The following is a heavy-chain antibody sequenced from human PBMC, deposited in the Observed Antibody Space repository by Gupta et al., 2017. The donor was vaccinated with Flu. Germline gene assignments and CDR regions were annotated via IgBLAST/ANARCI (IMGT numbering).Heavy chain of an antibody. V-gene: IGHV1-8*01. CDR2: VNPNSGKR. D-gene: IGHD2-2*01. CDR1: GYTFISYD. J-gene: IGHJ6*03. Sequence: QVQLVQSGAEVKKPGASVKVSCKASGYTFISYDINWVRQASGQGPEWMGWVNPNSGKRGQAHKGQGRVTITTNTAICEEYVELRSLSHEATDAYYCARGNKYQLSFYIDAWGTGTTVTVTS. CDR3: ARGNKYQLSFYIDA.